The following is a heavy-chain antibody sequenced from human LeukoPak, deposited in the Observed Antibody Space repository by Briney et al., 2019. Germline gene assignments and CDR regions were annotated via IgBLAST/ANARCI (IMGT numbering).Heavy chain of an antibody. J-gene: IGHJ4*02. CDR1: GGSIRSYY. CDR3: ARGHSGWYYFDY. Sequence: SETLSLTCTVSGGSIRSYYWSWIRQPPGKGLAWIGYIYYSGSTNYNPSLKSRVTISVDTSKNQFSLKLSSVTAADTAVYYCARGHSGWYYFDYWGQGTLVTVSS. V-gene: IGHV4-59*01. D-gene: IGHD6-19*01. CDR2: IYYSGST.